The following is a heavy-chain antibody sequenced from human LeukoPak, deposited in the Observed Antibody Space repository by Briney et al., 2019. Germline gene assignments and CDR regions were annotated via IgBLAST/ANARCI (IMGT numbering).Heavy chain of an antibody. CDR2: IYSGGST. D-gene: IGHD4-17*01. CDR1: GFTFSSNY. CDR3: ARIVTTVTTRYFQH. Sequence: GGSLRLSCAASGFTFSSNYMSWVRPAPGKGLEWVSVIYSGGSTYYADSVKGRFTISRDSSKNTLYLQMNSLRAEDTAVYYCARIVTTVTTRYFQHWGQGTLVTVSS. J-gene: IGHJ1*01. V-gene: IGHV3-53*01.